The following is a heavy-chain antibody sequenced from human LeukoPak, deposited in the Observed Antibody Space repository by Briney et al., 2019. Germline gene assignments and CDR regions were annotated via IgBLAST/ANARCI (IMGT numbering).Heavy chain of an antibody. CDR1: GFTFSGYW. CDR3: ARLYSYAYDY. D-gene: IGHD3-16*01. Sequence: PGGSLRLPCTASGFTFSGYWMHWVRQAPGKGLVWVSRINSDDSSTRYADSVKGRFTISRDNAKNTVYLQMNSLGAEDTAMYYCARLYSYAYDYWGQGTLVTVSS. V-gene: IGHV3-74*01. J-gene: IGHJ4*02. CDR2: INSDDSST.